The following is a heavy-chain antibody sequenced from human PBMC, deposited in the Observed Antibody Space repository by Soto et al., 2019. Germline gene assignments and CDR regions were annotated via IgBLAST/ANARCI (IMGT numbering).Heavy chain of an antibody. J-gene: IGHJ4*02. D-gene: IGHD6-13*01. V-gene: IGHV3-74*03. CDR3: ATDRGAAAAPNY. CDR2: IASDGSNT. Sequence: GGSLRLSCAASGFTFSCYWMHWVRQVPGEGLVWVSRIASDGSNTAYADSVEGRFTISRDNARDTLYLQMNSLRVEDTAVYYCATDRGAAAAPNYWGQGTLVTVSS. CDR1: GFTFSCYW.